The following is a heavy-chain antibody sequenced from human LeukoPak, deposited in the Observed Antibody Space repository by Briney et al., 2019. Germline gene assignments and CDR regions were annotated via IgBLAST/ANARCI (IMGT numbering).Heavy chain of an antibody. CDR2: IKQDGSEK. CDR3: ARDQYGSGSYYKEDY. J-gene: IGHJ4*02. V-gene: IGHV3-7*01. CDR1: GFTFSSYW. Sequence: GGSLRLSCAASGFTFSSYWMSWVRQAPGKGLEWVANIKQDGSEKYYVDSVKGRFTISRDNAKNSLYLQMNSLRAEDTAVYYCARDQYGSGSYYKEDYWGQGTLVTVSS. D-gene: IGHD3-10*01.